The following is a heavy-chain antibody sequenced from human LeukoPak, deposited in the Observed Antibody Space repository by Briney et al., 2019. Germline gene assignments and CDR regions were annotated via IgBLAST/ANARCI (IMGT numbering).Heavy chain of an antibody. V-gene: IGHV4-61*02. CDR2: IYTSGST. CDR3: ARDEPDYYDSSGYEPNDAFGI. J-gene: IGHJ3*02. D-gene: IGHD3-22*01. CDR1: GGSISSGSYY. Sequence: SETLSLTCTVSGGSISSGSYYWSWIRQPAGKGLEWIGRIYTSGSTNYNPSLKSRVTISVDSSKTQFYLKLSSVTAADTAVYYCARDEPDYYDSSGYEPNDAFGIWGQGTMVTISS.